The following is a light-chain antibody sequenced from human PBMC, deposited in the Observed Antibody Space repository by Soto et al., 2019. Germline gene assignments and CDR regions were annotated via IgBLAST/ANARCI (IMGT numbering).Light chain of an antibody. J-gene: IGLJ1*01. V-gene: IGLV1-47*01. CDR1: SSNIGSNY. CDR2: RNN. Sequence: QSALTQPPSASGTTGRRVPISCSGSSSNIGSNYVYWYQQLPGTAPKLRIYRNNQRPSGVPDRFSGSKSGTSASLAISGLRSEDEADYYCAAWDDSLSGYVFGTGTKVTVL. CDR3: AAWDDSLSGYV.